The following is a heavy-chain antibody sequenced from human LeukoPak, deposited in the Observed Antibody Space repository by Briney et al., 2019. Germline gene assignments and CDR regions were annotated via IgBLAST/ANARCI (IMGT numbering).Heavy chain of an antibody. V-gene: IGHV1-2*02. CDR2: INPNSGGT. J-gene: IGHJ4*02. CDR3: AKAADWLAADYIDY. CDR1: GYTFTGYY. D-gene: IGHD3-9*01. Sequence: ASVKVSCKASGYTFTGYYMHWVRQAPGQGLEWMGWINPNSGGTNYAQKFQGRVTMTRDTSISTAYMELSRLRSDDTAVYYCAKAADWLAADYIDYWGQGTLVTVSS.